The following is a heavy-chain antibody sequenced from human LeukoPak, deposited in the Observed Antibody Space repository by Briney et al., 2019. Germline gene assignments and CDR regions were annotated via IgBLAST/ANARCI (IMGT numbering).Heavy chain of an antibody. J-gene: IGHJ4*02. V-gene: IGHV1-18*01. CDR1: GYTFTNYG. D-gene: IGHD2-8*01. CDR3: TRTVLDCKNGVCYDY. CDR2: IGPYNGNT. Sequence: VASVKVSCKTSGYTFTNYGISWVRQAPGQGLEWMGWIGPYNGNTIYAQKLQGRVTVTTDTSTSTAYMELRSLRSDDTAVYYCTRTVLDCKNGVCYDYWGQGTLVTVSS.